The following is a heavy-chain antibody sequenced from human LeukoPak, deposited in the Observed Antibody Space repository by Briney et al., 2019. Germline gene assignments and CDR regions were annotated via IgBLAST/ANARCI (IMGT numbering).Heavy chain of an antibody. V-gene: IGHV4-34*01. J-gene: IGHJ6*02. CDR3: ARAGYYYYGMDV. CDR2: INHSGST. CDR1: GGSFSGYY. Sequence: SETLSLTCAVYGGSFSGYYWSWIRQPPGKGLEWIGEINHSGSTNYNPSIKSRVTISVDTSKNQFSLKLSSVTAADTAVYYCARAGYYYYGMDVWGQGTTVTVSS.